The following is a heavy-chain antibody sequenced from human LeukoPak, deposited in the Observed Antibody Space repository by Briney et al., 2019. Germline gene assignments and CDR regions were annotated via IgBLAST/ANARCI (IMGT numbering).Heavy chain of an antibody. CDR2: ISSSSSTI. V-gene: IGHV3-48*02. D-gene: IGHD3-10*01. Sequence: GGSLRLSCAASGFTFSSYSMNWVRQAPGRGLEWVSYISSSSSTIYYADSVKGRFTISRDNAKNSLYLQMNSLRDEDTAVYYCARVGPLWFGELFTPLPYYYYYGMDVWGQGTTVTVSS. CDR3: ARVGPLWFGELFTPLPYYYYYGMDV. J-gene: IGHJ6*02. CDR1: GFTFSSYS.